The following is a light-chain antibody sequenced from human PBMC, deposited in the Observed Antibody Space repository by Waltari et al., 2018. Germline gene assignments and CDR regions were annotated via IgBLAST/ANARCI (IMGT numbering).Light chain of an antibody. V-gene: IGLV2-23*02. CDR1: RSVCRNINR. CDR3: SSYAGSSKGV. Sequence: QSALTQPTSVSGSPGHAITIPCPGTRSVCRNINRVYWYQQHPGKAPKLMIYSVSKRPSGVSDRFSGSKSGDMASLTISGLQPEDEAEYFCSSYAGSSKGVFGGGTKVTVL. J-gene: IGLJ2*01. CDR2: SVS.